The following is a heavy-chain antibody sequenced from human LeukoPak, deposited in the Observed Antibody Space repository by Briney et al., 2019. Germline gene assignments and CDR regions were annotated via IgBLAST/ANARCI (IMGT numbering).Heavy chain of an antibody. V-gene: IGHV1-69*05. CDR3: ARSRSPYYDILTGLYYFDY. D-gene: IGHD3-9*01. Sequence: GASVKVSCKASGGTFSSYAISWVRQAPGQGLEWMGGIIPIFGTANYAQKFQGRATITTDESTSTAYMELSSLRSEDTAVYYCARSRSPYYDILTGLYYFDYWGQGTLVTVSS. J-gene: IGHJ4*02. CDR2: IIPIFGTA. CDR1: GGTFSSYA.